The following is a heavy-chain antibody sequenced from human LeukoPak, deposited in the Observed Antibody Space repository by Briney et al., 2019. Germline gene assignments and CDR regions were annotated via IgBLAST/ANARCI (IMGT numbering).Heavy chain of an antibody. CDR1: GLTFSSYA. CDR2: ISGSGGST. V-gene: IGHV3-23*01. J-gene: IGHJ4*02. CDR3: AKDDRIAAAGTAGRY. Sequence: PGGSLRLSCAASGLTFSSYAMSWVRQAPGKGLEWVSAISGSGGSTYYADSVKGRFTISRDNSKNTLYLQMNSLRAEDTAVYYCAKDDRIAAAGTAGRYWGQGTLVTVSS. D-gene: IGHD6-13*01.